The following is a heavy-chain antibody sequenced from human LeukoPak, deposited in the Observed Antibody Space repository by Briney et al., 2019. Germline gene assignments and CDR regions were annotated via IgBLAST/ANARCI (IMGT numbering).Heavy chain of an antibody. J-gene: IGHJ2*01. Sequence: GASVKVSCKVSGYTLTELSMHWVRQAPGKGLEWMGGFDPEDGETIYAQKFQGRVTMTEDTSTDTAYMELSSLRSEDTAVYYCARDPLGYCSGGSCHPTWYFDLWGRGTLVTVSS. CDR2: FDPEDGET. D-gene: IGHD2-15*01. V-gene: IGHV1-24*01. CDR3: ARDPLGYCSGGSCHPTWYFDL. CDR1: GYTLTELS.